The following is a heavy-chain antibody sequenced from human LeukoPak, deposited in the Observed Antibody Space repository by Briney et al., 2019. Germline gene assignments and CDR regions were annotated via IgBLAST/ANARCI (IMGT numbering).Heavy chain of an antibody. D-gene: IGHD3-22*01. CDR2: IYSSGSA. J-gene: IGHJ4*01. V-gene: IGHV4-59*08. CDR1: GASINNNF. CDR3: ARHRDYYDT. Sequence: SETLSLTCTVSGASINNNFWTWIRQPPGKGLEWIGYIYSSGSAKYNPSLKSRVIISGDTSKNQISLNLTSVTAAVTAVYFCARHRDYYDTWGHGTLVTVSS.